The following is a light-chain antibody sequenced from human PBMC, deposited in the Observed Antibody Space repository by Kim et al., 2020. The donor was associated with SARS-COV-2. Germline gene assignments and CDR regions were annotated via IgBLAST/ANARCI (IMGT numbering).Light chain of an antibody. V-gene: IGKV3-11*01. CDR3: QQRGTWPIT. Sequence: VCPGGRATSAGRASQSVSGYLGWYQQRPGQAPRLLIYDVSKRATDIPARFSGSGSGTDFTLTISTLEPEDSAVYYCQQRGTWPITFGQGTRLEIK. J-gene: IGKJ5*01. CDR2: DVS. CDR1: QSVSGY.